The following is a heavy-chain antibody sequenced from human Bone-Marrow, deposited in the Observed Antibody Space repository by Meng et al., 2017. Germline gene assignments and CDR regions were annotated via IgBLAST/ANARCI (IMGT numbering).Heavy chain of an antibody. CDR3: ARVHSDAFDI. CDR2: IIPIFGTA. J-gene: IGHJ3*02. Sequence: SVKVSCKASGYTFTSYDINWVRQAPGQGLEWMGGIIPIFGTANYAQKFQGRVTITADESTSTAYMELSSLRSEDTAVYYCARVHSDAFDIWGQGTMVTVSS. V-gene: IGHV1-69*13. CDR1: GYTFTSYD.